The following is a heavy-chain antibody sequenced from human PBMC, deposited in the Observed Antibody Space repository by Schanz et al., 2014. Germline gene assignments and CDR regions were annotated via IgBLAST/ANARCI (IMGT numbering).Heavy chain of an antibody. CDR3: AKYRGYYRVSGSYRELDY. Sequence: QVPVVESGGGVVQPGKSLRLSCVVSGFTFSNHGMHWVRQPPGKGLEWVAVMSSDGRNRYYADSVKGRFTISRDNSKNTLYLQMNSLRAEDTAVYYCAKYRGYYRVSGSYRELDYWGQGALVTASS. CDR1: GFTFSNHG. V-gene: IGHV3-33*05. CDR2: MSSDGRNR. J-gene: IGHJ4*02. D-gene: IGHD3-10*01.